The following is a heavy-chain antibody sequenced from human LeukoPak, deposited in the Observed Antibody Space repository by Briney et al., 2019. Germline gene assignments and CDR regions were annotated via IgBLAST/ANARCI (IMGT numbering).Heavy chain of an antibody. V-gene: IGHV4-59*01. Sequence: SETLSLTCTVSGGSISSYYWSWSRKPPGKGLEWIGYIYYSGSTNCNPSLKSRVTISVDTSKNQFSLKLSSVTAADTAVYYCARERYGSGSYYTDYWGQGTLVTVSS. CDR2: IYYSGST. J-gene: IGHJ4*02. CDR3: ARERYGSGSYYTDY. CDR1: GGSISSYY. D-gene: IGHD3-10*01.